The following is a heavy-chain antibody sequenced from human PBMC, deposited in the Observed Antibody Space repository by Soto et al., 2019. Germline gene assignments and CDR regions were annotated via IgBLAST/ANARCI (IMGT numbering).Heavy chain of an antibody. CDR1: GYTFINFF. J-gene: IGHJ3*02. CDR3: ARSHCSGGSCYLGAFDI. CDR2: INPSGGAT. D-gene: IGHD2-15*01. V-gene: IGHV1-46*01. Sequence: EASVQVSCKASGYTFINFFIHWVRQAPGQGLEWVGIINPSGGATTYPQKFQGRVTMTRDTSTSTVYMDVSSLRFDDTAVYYCARSHCSGGSCYLGAFDIWGQGTMVTVSS.